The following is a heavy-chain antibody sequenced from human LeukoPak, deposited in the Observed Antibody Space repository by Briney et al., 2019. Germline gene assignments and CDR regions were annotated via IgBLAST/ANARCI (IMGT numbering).Heavy chain of an antibody. Sequence: SSETLSLTCTVSGGSISISSYYWGWIRQPPGKGLEWIGSIYYSGSTYYNPSLKSRVTISVDTSKNQFSLKLSSVTAADTAVYYCARPHGAYYYGSGSYYMDYFDYWGQGTLVTVSS. D-gene: IGHD3-10*01. CDR1: GGSISISSYY. V-gene: IGHV4-39*01. CDR3: ARPHGAYYYGSGSYYMDYFDY. J-gene: IGHJ4*02. CDR2: IYYSGST.